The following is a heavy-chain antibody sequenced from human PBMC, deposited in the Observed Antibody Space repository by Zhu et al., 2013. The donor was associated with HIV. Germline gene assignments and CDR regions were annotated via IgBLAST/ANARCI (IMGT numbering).Heavy chain of an antibody. D-gene: IGHD1-26*01. Sequence: VQESGPGLVKPSETLSLTCTVSGGSVSSGSYYWSWIRQPPGKGLEWIGYIYYSGSTNYNPSLKSRVTISVDTSKNQFSLKLSSVTAADTAVYYCARVPRRRQLPDYWGQGTLVTGLL. V-gene: IGHV4-61*01. CDR1: GGSVSSGSYY. CDR2: IYYSGST. J-gene: IGHJ4*02. CDR3: ARVPRRRQLPDY.